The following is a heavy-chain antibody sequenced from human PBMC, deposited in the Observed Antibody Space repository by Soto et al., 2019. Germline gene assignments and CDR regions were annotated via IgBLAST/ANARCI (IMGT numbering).Heavy chain of an antibody. D-gene: IGHD2-2*01. CDR1: GFSLSTSGVG. V-gene: IGHV2-5*01. Sequence: QITLKESGPTLVKPTQTLTLTCTFSGFSLSTSGVGVGWIRQPPGKALEWLALIYWNDDKRYSPSLKSRLTITKDPSKNQVVLTMTNMDPVDTATYYCAHNIHCSSTSCPSDYWGQGTLVTVSS. CDR3: AHNIHCSSTSCPSDY. J-gene: IGHJ4*02. CDR2: IYWNDDK.